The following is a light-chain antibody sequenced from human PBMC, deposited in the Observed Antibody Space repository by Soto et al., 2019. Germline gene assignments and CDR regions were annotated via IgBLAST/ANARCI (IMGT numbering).Light chain of an antibody. CDR1: TSDVGDYNY. V-gene: IGLV2-14*01. Sequence: QSALTQPASVSGSPGQSITISCTGTTSDVGDYNYVSLYQQHPGKVPKVLIYEVSNRPSGVSYRFSGSKSGNTASLTISGLQAEDEASYYCFSYTTSSAPYVFGTGTKLTVL. CDR3: FSYTTSSAPYV. J-gene: IGLJ1*01. CDR2: EVS.